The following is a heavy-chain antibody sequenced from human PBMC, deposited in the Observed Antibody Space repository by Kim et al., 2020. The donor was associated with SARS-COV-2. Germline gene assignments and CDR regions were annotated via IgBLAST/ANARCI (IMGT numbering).Heavy chain of an antibody. CDR1: GYTFTTYA. D-gene: IGHD3-10*01. V-gene: IGHV7-4-1*02. CDR3: ARDDGGSGSYYNPLRY. J-gene: IGHJ4*02. Sequence: ASVKVSCKASGYTFTTYAMNWVRQAPGQGLEWMGWINTNTGNPTYAQGFTGRFVFSLDTSVSTAYLQISSLKAEDTAVYYCARDDGGSGSYYNPLRYWGQRTLVTVSS. CDR2: INTNTGNP.